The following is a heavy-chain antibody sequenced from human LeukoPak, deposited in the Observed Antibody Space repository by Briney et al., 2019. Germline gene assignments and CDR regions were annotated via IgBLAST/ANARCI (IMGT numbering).Heavy chain of an antibody. J-gene: IGHJ4*02. CDR1: GFTFSSYA. D-gene: IGHD6-25*01. CDR2: IGGRGYST. Sequence: PGGSLRLSCAASGFTFSSYAMSWVRQTPGKGLEWVSTIGGRGYSTYYADSVKGRFAISRDNSKNTLYLQMNSLRAEDTAVYYCAKGPYSSVDYWGQGTLVTVSS. CDR3: AKGPYSSVDY. V-gene: IGHV3-23*01.